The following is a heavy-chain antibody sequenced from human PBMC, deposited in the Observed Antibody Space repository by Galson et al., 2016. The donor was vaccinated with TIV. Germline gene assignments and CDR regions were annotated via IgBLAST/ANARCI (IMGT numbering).Heavy chain of an antibody. CDR2: ISYTGTET. CDR1: GVSFSIHG. V-gene: IGHV3-23*01. D-gene: IGHD3-3*01. CDR3: TTGPPILG. J-gene: IGHJ4*02. Sequence: SLRLSCVASGVSFSIHGMSWVRQAPGKGLEWVATISYTGTETYYPDSVKGRFTISRDTSKSTVYLQLNSLRGEDTAIYYCTTGPPILGWGQGTLVTVSS.